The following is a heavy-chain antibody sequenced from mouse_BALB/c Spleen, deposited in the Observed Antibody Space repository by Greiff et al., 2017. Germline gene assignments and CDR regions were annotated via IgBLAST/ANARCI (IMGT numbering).Heavy chain of an antibody. CDR3: AKGAGTRAMDY. CDR2: ISSGSSTI. Sequence: EVKVVESGGGLVQPGGSRKLSCAASGFTFSSFGMHWVRQAPEKGLEWVAYISSGSSTIYYADTVKGRFTISRDNPKNTLFLQMTSLRSEDTAMYYCAKGAGTRAMDYWGQGTSVTVSS. D-gene: IGHD4-1*01. J-gene: IGHJ4*01. CDR1: GFTFSSFG. V-gene: IGHV5-17*02.